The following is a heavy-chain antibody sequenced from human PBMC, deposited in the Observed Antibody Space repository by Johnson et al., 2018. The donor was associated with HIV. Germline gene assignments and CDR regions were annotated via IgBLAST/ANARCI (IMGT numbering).Heavy chain of an antibody. CDR2: LYSGGNT. Sequence: VQLVESGGGLIQPGGSLRLSCAASGFTVSRNYMTWVRQAPGKGLEWVSVLYSGGNTYYADSVKGRFTISRDNSKSTLYLQMNSLRAEDTAVYYCARACRDGYTCDAFDIWGQGTMVTVSS. CDR3: ARACRDGYTCDAFDI. J-gene: IGHJ3*02. CDR1: GFTVSRNY. D-gene: IGHD5-24*01. V-gene: IGHV3-53*01.